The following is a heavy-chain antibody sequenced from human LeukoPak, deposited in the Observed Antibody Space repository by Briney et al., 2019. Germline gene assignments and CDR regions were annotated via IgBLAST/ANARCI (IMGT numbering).Heavy chain of an antibody. V-gene: IGHV1-69*13. CDR1: GGTFISYA. Sequence: SVKVSCKASGGTFISYAISWVRQAPGQGLEWMGGIIPIFGTANYAQKFQGRVTITADESTSTAYMELSSLRSEDTAVYYCASSLGYCSGGSCYDYWGQGTLVTVSS. J-gene: IGHJ4*02. CDR3: ASSLGYCSGGSCYDY. D-gene: IGHD2-15*01. CDR2: IIPIFGTA.